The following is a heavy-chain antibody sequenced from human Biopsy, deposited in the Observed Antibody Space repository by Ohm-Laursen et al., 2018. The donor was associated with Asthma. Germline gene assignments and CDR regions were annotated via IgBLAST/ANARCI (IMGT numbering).Heavy chain of an antibody. V-gene: IGHV3-30-3*01. CDR1: GFTFRSYA. CDR3: ARDVMEWYLPAFDF. D-gene: IGHD3-3*01. CDR2: GGSYYDGGLK. Sequence: SLRLSCLASGFTFRSYAMHWVRQAPGKGLEWVAVGGSYYDGGLKYYADSVNGRSTVSRDDSKNTLYLQMNSLRPDDTAVYYCARDVMEWYLPAFDFWGQGTLVTVSS. J-gene: IGHJ4*02.